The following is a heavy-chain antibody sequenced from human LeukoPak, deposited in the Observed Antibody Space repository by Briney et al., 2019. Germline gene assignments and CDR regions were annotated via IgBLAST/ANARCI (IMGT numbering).Heavy chain of an antibody. CDR1: GDSISSGNYY. CDR2: IYVSGST. D-gene: IGHD3-10*01. V-gene: IGHV4-61*02. J-gene: IGHJ4*01. CDR3: ARGVSIIRGVHFDN. Sequence: SETLSLTCTVSGDSISSGNYYWSWVRQPAGKGLEWIGRIYVSGSTNYNPSLKSRVTISLDTSKNQFSLKLASVSAADTAVYFCARGVSIIRGVHFDNWGRGTLVTVSS.